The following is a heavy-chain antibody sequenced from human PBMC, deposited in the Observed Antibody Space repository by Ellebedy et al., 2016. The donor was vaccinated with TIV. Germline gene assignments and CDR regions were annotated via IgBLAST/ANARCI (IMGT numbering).Heavy chain of an antibody. CDR3: AISSHSKWGVAFEF. Sequence: MPSETLSLTCIASGGSSRTYYWSWLRQPVGKGLEWIGRAYHNGNNNYSPSLRSRVTMSVDTSENRFSLNLDSVTAADPAVYYCAISSHSKWGVAFEFWGKGKTV. CDR1: GGSSRTYY. CDR2: AYHNGNN. D-gene: IGHD2-2*01. J-gene: IGHJ3*01. V-gene: IGHV4-4*07.